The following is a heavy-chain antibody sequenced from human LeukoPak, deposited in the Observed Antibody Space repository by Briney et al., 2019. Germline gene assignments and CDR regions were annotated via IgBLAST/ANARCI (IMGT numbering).Heavy chain of an antibody. CDR3: AKDQYRIAVAGVFDY. CDR2: ISGSGGST. D-gene: IGHD6-19*01. CDR1: GFTFSSYA. Sequence: TGGSLRLSCAVSGFTFSSYAMSWVRQAPGKGLEWVSAISGSGGSTYYADSVKGRFTISRDNSKNTLYLQMNSLRAEDTAVYYCAKDQYRIAVAGVFDYWGQGTLVTVSS. J-gene: IGHJ4*02. V-gene: IGHV3-23*01.